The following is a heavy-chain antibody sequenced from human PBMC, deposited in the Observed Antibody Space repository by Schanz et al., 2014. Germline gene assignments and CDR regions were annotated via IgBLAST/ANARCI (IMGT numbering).Heavy chain of an antibody. Sequence: QVQLVQSGAEVKKPGASVKVSCKASGYIFINSGISWVRQAPGQGLEWMGWISVYNHNKEYDQKFQGRVTMTTDTSTSTAYMALTHLRSDDTAVYYCARDRRFFDRDDLYYFDSWGQGTLVTVSS. CDR3: ARDRRFFDRDDLYYFDS. J-gene: IGHJ4*02. CDR2: ISVYNHNK. D-gene: IGHD3-3*01. V-gene: IGHV1-18*01. CDR1: GYIFINSG.